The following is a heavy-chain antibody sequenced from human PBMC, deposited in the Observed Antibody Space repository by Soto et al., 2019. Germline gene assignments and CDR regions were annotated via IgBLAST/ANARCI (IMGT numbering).Heavy chain of an antibody. CDR2: IIPIFNST. J-gene: IGHJ4*02. CDR1: GSRFSNYV. Sequence: SVKVSCKVSGSRFSNYVISWVRQAPGHGLEWLGRIIPIFNSTKYARSFQGRVTITADKSTSTASLELSSLRSDDTAVYYCAREGRGKKAGYNGLVSLGYWGQGTLVTVSS. CDR3: AREGRGKKAGYNGLVSLGY. V-gene: IGHV1-69*06. D-gene: IGHD2-2*02.